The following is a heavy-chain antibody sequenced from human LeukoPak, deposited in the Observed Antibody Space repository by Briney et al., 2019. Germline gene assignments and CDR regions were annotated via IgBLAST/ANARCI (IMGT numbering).Heavy chain of an antibody. J-gene: IGHJ4*02. D-gene: IGHD2-2*01. V-gene: IGHV4-34*01. CDR2: INHSGST. Sequence: SETLSLTCAVYGGPFSGYYWSWIRQPPGKGLEWIGEINHSGSTNYNPSLKSRVTISVDTSKNQFSLKLSSVTAADTAVYYCARPGYCSSTSCPDWGQGTLVTVSS. CDR1: GGPFSGYY. CDR3: ARPGYCSSTSCPD.